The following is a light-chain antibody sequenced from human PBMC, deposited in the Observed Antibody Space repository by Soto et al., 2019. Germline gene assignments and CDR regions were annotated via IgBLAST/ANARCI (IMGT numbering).Light chain of an antibody. CDR1: QSVGSY. CDR2: DAS. Sequence: EIVLTQSPATLSLSPGERATLSSRASQSVGSYLAWYQQRPGQAPRLLIYDASNRATGIPARFSGSGSGTDFTLTISSLEPEDFAVYYCQQRSYWPPLTFGGGTKVEIK. V-gene: IGKV3-11*01. J-gene: IGKJ4*01. CDR3: QQRSYWPPLT.